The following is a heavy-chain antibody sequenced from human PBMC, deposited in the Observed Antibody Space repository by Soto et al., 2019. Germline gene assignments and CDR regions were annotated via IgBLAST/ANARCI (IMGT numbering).Heavy chain of an antibody. Sequence: GGSLRLSCAASGFTFSSYSMNWVRQAPGKGLEWVSYISSSSSTIYYADSVKGRFTISRDNAKNSLYLQMNSLRAEDTAVYYCARDLGYGDYGGDDYWGQGTLVTVSS. V-gene: IGHV3-48*01. CDR3: ARDLGYGDYGGDDY. CDR1: GFTFSSYS. D-gene: IGHD4-17*01. J-gene: IGHJ4*02. CDR2: ISSSSSTI.